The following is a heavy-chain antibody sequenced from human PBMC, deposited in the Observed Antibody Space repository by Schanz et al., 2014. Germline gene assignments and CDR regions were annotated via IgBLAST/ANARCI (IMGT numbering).Heavy chain of an antibody. Sequence: DVHLLESGGGLVQPGGSLRLSCAASEFTFSTDAMSWVRQAPGKGLEWVSSISGDHRNTFYADSVKGRFTISRDNSKNTLYLQMNSLRAEDTAIYYCAKDAPYPFDLWGRGTLITVSS. V-gene: IGHV3-23*01. CDR2: ISGDHRNT. CDR3: AKDAPYPFDL. J-gene: IGHJ2*01. CDR1: EFTFSTDA.